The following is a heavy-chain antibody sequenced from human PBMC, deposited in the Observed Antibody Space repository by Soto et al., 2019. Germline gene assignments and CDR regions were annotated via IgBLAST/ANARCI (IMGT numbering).Heavy chain of an antibody. V-gene: IGHV3-7*03. CDR1: GFTFSSYW. CDR3: ARDYVYCSSTSCYGYYFDY. CDR2: IKQDGSEK. D-gene: IGHD2-2*01. J-gene: IGHJ4*02. Sequence: PGGSLRLSCAASGFTFSSYWRSWVRQAPGKGLEWVANIKQDGSEKYYVDSVKGRFTISRDNAKNSLYLQMNSLRAEDTAVYYCARDYVYCSSTSCYGYYFDYWGQGTLVTVSS.